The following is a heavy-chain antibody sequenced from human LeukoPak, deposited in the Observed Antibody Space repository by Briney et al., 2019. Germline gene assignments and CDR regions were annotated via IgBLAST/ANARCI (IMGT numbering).Heavy chain of an antibody. CDR3: ARGLEYSSSKPDYYYMDV. Sequence: PPETLSLTCTVSGGSISSYYWSWIRQPPGKGLEWIGYIYTSGSTNYNPSLKSRVTISVDTSKNQFSLKLSSVTAADTAVYYCARGLEYSSSKPDYYYMDVWGKGTAVTVSS. D-gene: IGHD6-6*01. CDR2: IYTSGST. V-gene: IGHV4-4*09. J-gene: IGHJ6*03. CDR1: GGSISSYY.